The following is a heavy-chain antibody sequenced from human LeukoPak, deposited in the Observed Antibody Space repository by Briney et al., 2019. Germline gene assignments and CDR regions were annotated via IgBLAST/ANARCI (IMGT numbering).Heavy chain of an antibody. V-gene: IGHV5-51*01. J-gene: IGHJ4*02. D-gene: IGHD3-10*01. CDR1: GYRFTSYW. CDR2: IYPGDSDT. Sequence: GGSLQISCKGSGYRFTSYWIGWVRQMPGKGLEWMGIIYPGDSDTRYSPSFQGQVTISADKSISTAYLQWSSLKASDTAMYYCARMGASTVDYGSGRGPDYWGQGTLVTVSS. CDR3: ARMGASTVDYGSGRGPDY.